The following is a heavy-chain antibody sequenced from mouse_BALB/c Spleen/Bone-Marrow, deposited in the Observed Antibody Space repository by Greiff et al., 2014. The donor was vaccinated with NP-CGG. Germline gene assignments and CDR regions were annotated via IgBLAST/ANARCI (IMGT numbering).Heavy chain of an antibody. CDR3: PREGDGWYSFAS. J-gene: IGHJ2*01. Sequence: EVQLVESGGGLVKPGGSLKLSCAASGFTLSSYAMSWVRQTPEKRLEWVASISSGGSTYYPDSVKGRFTISRDNARNILYLQMSSLRSEDSAMYYRPREGDGWYSFASRGQ. V-gene: IGHV5-6-5*01. CDR1: GFTLSSYA. D-gene: IGHD2-3*01. CDR2: ISSGGST.